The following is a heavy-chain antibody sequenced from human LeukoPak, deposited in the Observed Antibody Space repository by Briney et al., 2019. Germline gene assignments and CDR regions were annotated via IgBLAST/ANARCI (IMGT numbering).Heavy chain of an antibody. D-gene: IGHD4/OR15-4a*01. CDR3: AKGRGASRPNSREFDY. V-gene: IGHV3-23*01. CDR1: GFTFSTYA. J-gene: IGHJ4*02. Sequence: PGGSLRLSCEASGFTFSTYAMNWVRQAAGKGLEWVAVIGTGASNTDYADSVRGRFTISRDNSKNMVYLQMNCLRVEDTAVYYCAKGRGASRPNSREFDYWGQGTLVTVSS. CDR2: IGTGASNT.